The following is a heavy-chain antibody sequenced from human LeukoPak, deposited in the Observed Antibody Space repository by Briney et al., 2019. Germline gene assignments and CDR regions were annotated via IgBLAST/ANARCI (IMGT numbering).Heavy chain of an antibody. CDR1: GFTFSSYA. CDR3: AKSSVYDYVWGSYRYALRIGYYFDY. CDR2: ISGSGGDT. Sequence: PGGSLRLSCAASGFTFSSYAMSWVRQAPGKGLDWVSTISGSGGDTYYADSVKGRFTISRDNSKNTLYLQMNSLRAEDTAVYYCAKSSVYDYVWGSYRYALRIGYYFDYWGQGTLVTVSS. J-gene: IGHJ4*02. V-gene: IGHV3-23*01. D-gene: IGHD3-16*02.